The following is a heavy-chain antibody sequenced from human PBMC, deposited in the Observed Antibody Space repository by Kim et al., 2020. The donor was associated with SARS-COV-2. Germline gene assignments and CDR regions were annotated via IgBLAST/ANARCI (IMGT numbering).Heavy chain of an antibody. CDR2: IYYSGGT. V-gene: IGHV4-59*08. CDR1: GGHVTTYS. CDR3: ATASVLSGSDY. Sequence: NAYGGHVTTYSWSWIRQTPGKGLEWIGDIYYSGGTNSNPSLKSRITMSIDTSKKQFSLKVFSVTAADTAIYYCATASVLSGSDYWGPGTLAT. J-gene: IGHJ4*02. D-gene: IGHD3-3*01.